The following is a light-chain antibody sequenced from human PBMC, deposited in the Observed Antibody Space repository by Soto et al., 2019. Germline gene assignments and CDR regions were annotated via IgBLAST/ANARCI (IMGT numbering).Light chain of an antibody. V-gene: IGKV3-11*01. Sequence: EVVLTQSPATLSLSPGERATLSCTASQSTSTYLTWYQHKPGQAPRLLIYDASRRAPGIPARFSGSGSGTDFTLTISSLEPEDFAVYYCQQRRNWPPLTFGGGTKVEIK. CDR3: QQRRNWPPLT. CDR1: QSTSTY. CDR2: DAS. J-gene: IGKJ4*01.